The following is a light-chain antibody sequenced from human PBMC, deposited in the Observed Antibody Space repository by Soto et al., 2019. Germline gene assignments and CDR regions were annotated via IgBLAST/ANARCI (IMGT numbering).Light chain of an antibody. CDR2: DVS. CDR3: SSYTSSSTPRV. Sequence: QSALTQPASVSGSPGQSITISCTGTSSDVGGYNYVSWYQQPPGKAPKLMIYDVSNRPSGVSNRFSGSKSGNTASLTISGLQAEDEADYYCSSYTSSSTPRVFGTGTKLTVL. V-gene: IGLV2-14*01. J-gene: IGLJ1*01. CDR1: SSDVGGYNY.